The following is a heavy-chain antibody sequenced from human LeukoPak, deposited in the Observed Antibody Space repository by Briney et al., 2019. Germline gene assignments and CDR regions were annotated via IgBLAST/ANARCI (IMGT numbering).Heavy chain of an antibody. CDR2: IIPILGIA. Sequence: SVKVSCKASGGTFSSYAISWVRQAPGQGLEWMGRIIPILGIANYAQKFQGRVTITADKSTSTAYMELSSLRSEDTAVYYCASRRGVSSSWDYYGMDAWGQGTTVTVSS. J-gene: IGHJ6*02. CDR3: ASRRGVSSSWDYYGMDA. CDR1: GGTFSSYA. V-gene: IGHV1-69*04. D-gene: IGHD6-13*01.